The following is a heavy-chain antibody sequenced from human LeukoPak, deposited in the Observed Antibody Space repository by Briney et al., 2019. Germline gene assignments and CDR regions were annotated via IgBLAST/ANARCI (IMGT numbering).Heavy chain of an antibody. CDR3: ASPPRPRAGRYFDWAYFDY. CDR2: IIPIFGTA. V-gene: IGHV1-69*13. Sequence: ASVKVSCKASGGTFSSYAISWVRQAPGQGLEWMGGIIPIFGTANYAQKFQGRVTITADESTSTAYMELSSLRSEDTAVYYCASPPRPRAGRYFDWAYFDYWGQGTLVTVSS. J-gene: IGHJ4*02. CDR1: GGTFSSYA. D-gene: IGHD3-9*01.